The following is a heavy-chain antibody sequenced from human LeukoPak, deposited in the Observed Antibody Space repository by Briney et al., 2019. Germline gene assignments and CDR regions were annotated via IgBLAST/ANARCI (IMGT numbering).Heavy chain of an antibody. J-gene: IGHJ4*02. CDR3: ARDNCSSTSCYTPFDY. Sequence: ASVKVSCKASGYTFTSYGISWVRQAPGQGLEWMGIINPSGGSTSYAQKFQGRVTMTRDTSTSTVYMELSSLRSEDTAVYYCARDNCSSTSCYTPFDYWGQGTLVTVSS. CDR2: INPSGGST. CDR1: GYTFTSYG. D-gene: IGHD2-2*01. V-gene: IGHV1-46*01.